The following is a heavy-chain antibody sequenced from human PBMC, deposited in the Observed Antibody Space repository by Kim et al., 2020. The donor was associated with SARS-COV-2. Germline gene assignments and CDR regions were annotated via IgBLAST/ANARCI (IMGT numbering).Heavy chain of an antibody. CDR2: ISNSGSAK. D-gene: IGHD2-21*01. CDR1: EFTLSSHS. CDR3: ARRGYCGGDCYVKVDYYYMDG. V-gene: IGHV3-48*02. Sequence: GGSLRLSCVASEFTLSSHSMNWVRQAPGKGLVWVSYISNSGSAKYYADSVKGRFTISRDNAKNSLYLQMDSLRDEDTAVYYCARRGYCGGDCYVKVDYYYMDGWGEGTSVTVSS. J-gene: IGHJ6*03.